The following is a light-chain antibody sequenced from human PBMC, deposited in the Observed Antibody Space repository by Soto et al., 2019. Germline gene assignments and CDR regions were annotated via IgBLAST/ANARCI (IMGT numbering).Light chain of an antibody. V-gene: IGKV3-15*01. Sequence: EIVMTQSPATLSVPPGERATLSCRASQSVSSNLAWYQQKPGQAPRLLFYGASTRATGIPVRFSGSGSGTEFTLTISSLQSEDFAVYYCQQYYNWPKTFGQGTKVDIK. CDR3: QQYYNWPKT. CDR1: QSVSSN. J-gene: IGKJ1*01. CDR2: GAS.